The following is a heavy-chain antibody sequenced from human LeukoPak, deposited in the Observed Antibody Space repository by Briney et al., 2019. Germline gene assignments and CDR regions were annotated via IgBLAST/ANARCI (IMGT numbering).Heavy chain of an antibody. Sequence: SETLSLTCAVYGGSFSGYYWSWIRQPPGKGLEWIGEINHSGSTNYNPSLKSRVTISVDTSKNQFSLKLSSVTAADTAVYYCARGRGYSGYDHHHYYGMDVWGQGTTVTVSS. CDR1: GGSFSGYY. CDR2: INHSGST. D-gene: IGHD5-12*01. V-gene: IGHV4-34*01. CDR3: ARGRGYSGYDHHHYYGMDV. J-gene: IGHJ6*02.